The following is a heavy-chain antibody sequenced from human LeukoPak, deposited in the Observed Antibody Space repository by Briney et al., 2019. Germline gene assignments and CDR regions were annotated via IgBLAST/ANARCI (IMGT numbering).Heavy chain of an antibody. V-gene: IGHV3-30*04. CDR2: ISYDGSNK. CDR3: AREDSRSADYCSSTSCSLRSFDY. Sequence: GGSLRLSCAASGFTFSSYAMHWVRQAPGKGLEWVAVISYDGSNKYYADSVKGRFTISRDNSKNTLYLQMNSLRAEDTAVYYCAREDSRSADYCSSTSCSLRSFDYWGQGTLVTVSS. D-gene: IGHD2-2*01. J-gene: IGHJ4*02. CDR1: GFTFSSYA.